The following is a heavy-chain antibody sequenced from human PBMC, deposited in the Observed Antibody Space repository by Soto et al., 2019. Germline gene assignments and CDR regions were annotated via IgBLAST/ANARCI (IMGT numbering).Heavy chain of an antibody. Sequence: GVSLILSYAASGFTFSTYAMSWVRQAPGKGLEWVSGISGSGTNTYHEDSVKGRFTISRDTSKNTLTLQMNSLRAEATAVYYCAKLGHFDFWSGYSYAVDHWGQGTPVTVAS. CDR3: AKLGHFDFWSGYSYAVDH. V-gene: IGHV3-23*01. J-gene: IGHJ4*02. CDR1: GFTFSTYA. D-gene: IGHD3-3*01. CDR2: ISGSGTNT.